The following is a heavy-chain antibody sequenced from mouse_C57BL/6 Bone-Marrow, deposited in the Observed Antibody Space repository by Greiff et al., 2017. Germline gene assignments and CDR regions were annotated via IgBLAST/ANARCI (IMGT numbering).Heavy chain of an antibody. CDR2: IYPGDGDT. D-gene: IGHD2-2*01. J-gene: IGHJ2*01. Sequence: QVQLQQSGAELVKSGASVKISCKASGYAFSSYWMNWVKQRPGKGLEWIGQIYPGDGDTNYNGKFKGKATLTADKSSSTAYMQLSSLTSEDSAVYFCARSLWLRRGRGYWGQGTTLTVSS. V-gene: IGHV1-80*01. CDR3: ARSLWLRRGRGY. CDR1: GYAFSSYW.